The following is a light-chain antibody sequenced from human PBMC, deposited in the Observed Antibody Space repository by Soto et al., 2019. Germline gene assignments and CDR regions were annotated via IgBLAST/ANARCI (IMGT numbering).Light chain of an antibody. CDR1: SSDVGGYDY. CDR3: SSYAGNNNVV. CDR2: EVS. J-gene: IGLJ2*01. V-gene: IGLV2-8*01. Sequence: QSALTQPPSASGSPGQSVTISCTGTSSDVGGYDYVSCHQHHPDKAPELMIYEVSKRPSGVPDRFSGSKSGNTASLTVSRLQAEDEADYYCSSYAGNNNVVFGGGTKVTVL.